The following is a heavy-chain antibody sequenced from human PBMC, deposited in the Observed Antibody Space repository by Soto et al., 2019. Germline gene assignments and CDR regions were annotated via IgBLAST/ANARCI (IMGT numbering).Heavy chain of an antibody. D-gene: IGHD3-9*01. CDR2: IHHSGSF. J-gene: IGHJ5*02. Sequence: QVQLQESGPGLVNPSGTLSLTCAVSGGSITSNWWSWVRQPPGKGLEWIREIHHSGSFNYNPSLRSRVTISIDKSKNQLSLKLTSVTAADTAVHYCVRNDWYRLDPWGQGTLVTVSS. CDR3: VRNDWYRLDP. V-gene: IGHV4-4*02. CDR1: GGSITSNW.